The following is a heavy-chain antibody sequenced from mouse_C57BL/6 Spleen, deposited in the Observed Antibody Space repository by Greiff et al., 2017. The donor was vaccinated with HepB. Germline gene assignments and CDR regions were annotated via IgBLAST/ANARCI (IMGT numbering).Heavy chain of an antibody. CDR1: GYTFTSYW. V-gene: IGHV1-64*01. CDR3: ASDDYDGSSGAY. CDR2: IHPNSGST. Sequence: VQLQQSGAELVKPGASVKLSCKASGYTFTSYWMHWVKQRPGQGLEWIGMIHPNSGSTNYNEKFKSKATLTVDKSSSTAYMQLSSLTSEDSAVYYCASDDYDGSSGAYWGQGTLVTVSA. D-gene: IGHD1-1*01. J-gene: IGHJ3*01.